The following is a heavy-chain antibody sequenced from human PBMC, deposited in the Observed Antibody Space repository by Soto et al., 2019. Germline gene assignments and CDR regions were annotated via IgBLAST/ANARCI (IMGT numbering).Heavy chain of an antibody. V-gene: IGHV4-31*03. CDR1: GGSLSSGGYY. CDR3: ARGGASSQWFDP. J-gene: IGHJ5*02. D-gene: IGHD2-15*01. CDR2: IYYSGTT. Sequence: SETLSLTCTVSGGSLSSGGYYWSWIRQHPGKGLEWIAFIYYSGTTNYNPSLKSRITISVDTSKNQFSLKLSSVTAADTAVYYCARGGASSQWFDPWGQGTLVTVSS.